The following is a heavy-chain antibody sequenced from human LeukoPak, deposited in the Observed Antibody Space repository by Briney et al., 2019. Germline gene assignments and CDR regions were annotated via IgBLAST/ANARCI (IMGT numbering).Heavy chain of an antibody. D-gene: IGHD3-10*02. CDR1: GGSISSGDYY. CDR2: IYYSGST. J-gene: IGHJ5*02. CDR3: ARVRCSRFDP. Sequence: SETLPLTCTVSGGSISSGDYYWSWIRQPPGKGLEWIGYIYYSGSTYYNPSLKSRVTISVDTSKNQFSLKLSSVTAADTAVYYCARVRCSRFDPWGQGTLVTVSS. V-gene: IGHV4-30-4*01.